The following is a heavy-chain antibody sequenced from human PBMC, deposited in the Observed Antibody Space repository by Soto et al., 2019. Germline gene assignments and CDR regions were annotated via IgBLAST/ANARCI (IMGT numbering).Heavy chain of an antibody. J-gene: IGHJ6*02. D-gene: IGHD6-13*01. Sequence: PGGSLRLSCAASGFTFSSYWMHWVRQAPGKGLVWVSRINSDGSSTSYADSVKGRFTISRDNAKNTLYLQMNSLRAEDTAVYYCARHVFPCPSSSCTYYYYGMDVWGQGTTVTVSS. CDR3: ARHVFPCPSSSCTYYYYGMDV. V-gene: IGHV3-74*01. CDR1: GFTFSSYW. CDR2: INSDGSST.